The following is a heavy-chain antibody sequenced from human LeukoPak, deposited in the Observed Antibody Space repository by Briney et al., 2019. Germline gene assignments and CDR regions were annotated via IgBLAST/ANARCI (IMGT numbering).Heavy chain of an antibody. J-gene: IGHJ4*02. V-gene: IGHV4-59*01. CDR3: AGGPIGRAARPGGGDY. CDR2: IYYSGST. CDR1: GGSISSYY. Sequence: SETLSLTCTVSGGSISSYYWSWLRQPPGKGLEWIGYIYYSGSTNYNPSLKSRVTISVDTSKNQFSLKLSSVTDATAAVYYSAGGPIGRAARPGGGDYWGQGTLVTVSS. D-gene: IGHD6-6*01.